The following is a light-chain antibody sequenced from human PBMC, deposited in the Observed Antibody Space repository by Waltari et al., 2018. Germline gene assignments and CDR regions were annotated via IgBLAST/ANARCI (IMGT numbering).Light chain of an antibody. CDR2: YAS. Sequence: EIVLTQSPDFQSVTPQEKVTITCRASQSIGSSLHWYQQKPDQSPKLLIKYASQSFSEVPSRFSGSRSGTDFTLTINSLEAEDAATYYCHQRSSLPYTFGQGTKLEIK. V-gene: IGKV6-21*01. J-gene: IGKJ2*01. CDR1: QSIGSS. CDR3: HQRSSLPYT.